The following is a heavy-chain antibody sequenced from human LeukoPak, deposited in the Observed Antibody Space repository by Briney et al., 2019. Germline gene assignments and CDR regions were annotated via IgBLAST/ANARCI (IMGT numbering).Heavy chain of an antibody. Sequence: SETLSLTCTVSGYSISSGYYWGWIRQPPGKGLEWIGSIYHSGSTYYNPSLKSRVTISVDTSKNQFSLKLSSVTAADTAVYYCARAEIPPSFDYWGQGTLVTVSS. CDR2: IYHSGST. V-gene: IGHV4-38-2*02. D-gene: IGHD2-2*02. CDR3: ARAEIPPSFDY. J-gene: IGHJ4*02. CDR1: GYSISSGYY.